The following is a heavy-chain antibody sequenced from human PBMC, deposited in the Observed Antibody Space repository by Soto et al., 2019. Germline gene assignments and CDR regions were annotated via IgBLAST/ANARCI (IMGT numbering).Heavy chain of an antibody. CDR3: ARPYSGSYSFDY. CDR2: ISSRTTDM. Sequence: GGSLRLSCAASGFPFSTYNMNWVRQAPGKGLEWVSSISSRTTDMYYANSVKGRFTISRDNAKNSLYLHLKSLRAEDTAVYYCARPYSGSYSFDYWGQGTVVTVSS. J-gene: IGHJ4*02. D-gene: IGHD1-26*01. V-gene: IGHV3-21*01. CDR1: GFPFSTYN.